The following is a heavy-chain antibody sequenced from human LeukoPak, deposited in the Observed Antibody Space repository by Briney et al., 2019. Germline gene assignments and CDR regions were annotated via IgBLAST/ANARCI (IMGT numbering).Heavy chain of an antibody. Sequence: SVKVSCTASGGTFSSYAISWVRQAPGQGLEWMGGIIPIFGTANYAQKFQGRVTITADESTSTAYMELSSLRSEDTAVYYCARGPDSSGWYYYDYYYGMDVWGQGTTVTVSS. J-gene: IGHJ6*02. CDR1: GGTFSSYA. V-gene: IGHV1-69*13. D-gene: IGHD6-19*01. CDR2: IIPIFGTA. CDR3: ARGPDSSGWYYYDYYYGMDV.